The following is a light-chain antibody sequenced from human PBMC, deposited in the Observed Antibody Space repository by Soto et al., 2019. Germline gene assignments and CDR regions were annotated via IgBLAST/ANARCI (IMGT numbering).Light chain of an antibody. CDR3: MHSIDWPWT. CDR2: NVS. CDR1: RSLVYSDGNTY. J-gene: IGKJ1*01. V-gene: IGKV2-30*01. Sequence: VLPQSPVSVSVTVGQPASISCRSSRSLVYSDGNTYLHWFQQRPGQSPRRLIDNVSNRDSGVPDRFTGSGSGTDFTLEISRVEAEDVGMYYCMHSIDWPWTFGQGTKVDIK.